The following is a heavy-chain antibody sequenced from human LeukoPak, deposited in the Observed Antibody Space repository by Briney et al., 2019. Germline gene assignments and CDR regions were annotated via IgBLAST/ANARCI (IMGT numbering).Heavy chain of an antibody. CDR1: GFTFSSYG. Sequence: PGGSLRLSCAASGFTFSSYGMHWVRQAPGKGLEWVAVISYDGSNKYYADSVKGRFTISRDNSKNTLYLQMNSLRAEDTAVYHCAKPGVLRYWGQGTLVTVSS. CDR2: ISYDGSNK. CDR3: AKPGVLRY. J-gene: IGHJ4*02. V-gene: IGHV3-30*18. D-gene: IGHD3-3*01.